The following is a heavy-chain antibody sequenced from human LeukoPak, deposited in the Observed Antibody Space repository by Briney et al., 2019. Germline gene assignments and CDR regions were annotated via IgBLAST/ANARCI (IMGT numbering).Heavy chain of an antibody. CDR1: GGSISSSSYY. CDR2: IYYSGST. V-gene: IGHV4-39*07. J-gene: IGHJ3*02. D-gene: IGHD3-22*01. CDR3: ANYDSSGYYAFDI. Sequence: PSETLSLTCTVSGGSISSSSYYWGWIRQPPGKGLEWFGNIYYSGSTYYNPSLKSRVTISVDTSKNQFSLKLSSVTAADTAVYYCANYDSSGYYAFDIWGQGTMVTVSS.